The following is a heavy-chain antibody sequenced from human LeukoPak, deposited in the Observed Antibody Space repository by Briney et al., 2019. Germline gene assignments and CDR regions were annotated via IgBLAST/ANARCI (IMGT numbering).Heavy chain of an antibody. V-gene: IGHV3-23*01. CDR3: AKDLSGCSGGSCYPDAFDI. CDR2: ISGSGGST. D-gene: IGHD2-15*01. CDR1: GFNFSTYA. J-gene: IGHJ3*02. Sequence: GGSLRLSCTASGFNFSTYAMTWVRQPPGKGLEWVSAISGSGGSTYYADSVKGRFTISRDNSKNTLYLQMNSLRAEDTAVYYCAKDLSGCSGGSCYPDAFDIWGQGTMVTVSS.